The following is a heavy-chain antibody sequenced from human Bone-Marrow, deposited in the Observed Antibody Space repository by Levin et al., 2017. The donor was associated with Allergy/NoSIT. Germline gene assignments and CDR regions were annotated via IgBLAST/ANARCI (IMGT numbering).Heavy chain of an antibody. V-gene: IGHV3-9*01. J-gene: IGHJ6*03. CDR1: GFTFDDSA. CDR3: ARESASSYYYYYMDV. Sequence: LSLTCAASGFTFDDSAMHWVRQAPGKGLEWVSGISSNSGSIVYADSVKGRFTISRDNAKNSLYLQMNSLRAEDTALYYCARESASSYYYYYMDVWGKGTTVTVSS. CDR2: ISSNSGSI.